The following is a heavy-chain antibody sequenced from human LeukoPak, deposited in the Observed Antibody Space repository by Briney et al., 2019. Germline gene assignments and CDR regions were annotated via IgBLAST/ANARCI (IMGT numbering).Heavy chain of an antibody. CDR1: GVSPSTYY. D-gene: IGHD3-10*01. CDR2: IYYSGIT. J-gene: IGHJ5*02. Sequence: SETLSLTCTLSGVSPSTYYCSWIRQPPGKELEWIGYIYYSGITNSNTSHKSRVAISVDTSKNQFSLKLSSVTAADTAVYYCASVYDGSASFRFDPWGQGTLVTVSS. CDR3: ASVYDGSASFRFDP. V-gene: IGHV4-59*01.